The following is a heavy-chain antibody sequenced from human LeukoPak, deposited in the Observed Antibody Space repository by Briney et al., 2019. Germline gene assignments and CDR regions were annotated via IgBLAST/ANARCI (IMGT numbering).Heavy chain of an antibody. J-gene: IGHJ4*02. Sequence: PSENLSFTCTVYGGTISSYYWSWIRQPPGKELEWIGYIYYSGSTNYNPSLKSRVTISVDTSKNQFSLKLSSVTAADTAVYYCASNGRYSSGWYGFDYWGQGTLVTVSS. CDR1: GGTISSYY. V-gene: IGHV4-59*01. D-gene: IGHD6-19*01. CDR3: ASNGRYSSGWYGFDY. CDR2: IYYSGST.